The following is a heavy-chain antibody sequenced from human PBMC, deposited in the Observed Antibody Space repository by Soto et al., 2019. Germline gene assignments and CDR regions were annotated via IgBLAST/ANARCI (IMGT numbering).Heavy chain of an antibody. CDR1: GGSVNSDYYY. CDR2: IYNSGRT. Sequence: ASETLSLTCTVSGGSVNSDYYYWTWIRQPPGKGLEWIGYIYNSGRTNYNPSLKSRVSISMDTSRNQFSLKLSSVTAADTAVYYCARVRQASYYFDYWGQGTLVTVSS. D-gene: IGHD2-2*01. V-gene: IGHV4-61*01. CDR3: ARVRQASYYFDY. J-gene: IGHJ4*02.